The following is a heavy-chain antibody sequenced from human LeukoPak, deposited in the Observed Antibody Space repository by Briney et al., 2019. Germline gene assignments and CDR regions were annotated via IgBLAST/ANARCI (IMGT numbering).Heavy chain of an antibody. V-gene: IGHV3-21*01. D-gene: IGHD6-6*01. CDR2: ISSSSTYT. Sequence: GGSLRLSCAASGFTFSSYAMHWVRQAPGKGLEWVSSISSSSTYTYYADSVKGRFTISRDNAKNSLYLQMNSLRADDTAVYYCARDLSSSSTAYFQHWGQGTLVTVSS. J-gene: IGHJ1*01. CDR3: ARDLSSSSTAYFQH. CDR1: GFTFSSYA.